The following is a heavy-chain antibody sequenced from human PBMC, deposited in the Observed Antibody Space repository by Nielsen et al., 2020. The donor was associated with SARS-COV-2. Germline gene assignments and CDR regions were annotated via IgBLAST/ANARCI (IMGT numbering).Heavy chain of an antibody. Sequence: GESLKISCAASGFTVSSNYMSWVRQAPGKGLEWVSVIYSGGSTYYADSVKGRFTISRDNSKNTLYLQMNSLRAEDTAVYYCARDGMGEYSSGWYYFDYWGQGTLVTVSS. CDR1: GFTVSSNY. CDR3: ARDGMGEYSSGWYYFDY. D-gene: IGHD6-19*01. J-gene: IGHJ4*02. CDR2: IYSGGST. V-gene: IGHV3-66*01.